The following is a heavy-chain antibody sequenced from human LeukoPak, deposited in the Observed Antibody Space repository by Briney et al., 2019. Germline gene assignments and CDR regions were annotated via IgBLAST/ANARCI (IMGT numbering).Heavy chain of an antibody. V-gene: IGHV4-34*01. CDR3: ARGRYTGRPFDY. CDR2: INHSGST. Sequence: SETLSLTCAVYGGSFSGYYWSWIRQPPGKGLEWIGEINHSGSTNYNPSLKSRVTISVDTSKNQFSLKLSSVTAVDTAVYYCARGRYTGRPFDYWGQGTLVTVSS. D-gene: IGHD3-16*02. CDR1: GGSFSGYY. J-gene: IGHJ4*02.